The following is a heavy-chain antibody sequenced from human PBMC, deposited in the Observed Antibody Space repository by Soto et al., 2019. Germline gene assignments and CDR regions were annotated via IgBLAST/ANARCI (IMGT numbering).Heavy chain of an antibody. J-gene: IGHJ1*01. D-gene: IGHD3-22*01. CDR1: GYTFTSYG. CDR2: VSAHNGDT. Sequence: ASVKVSCKASGYTFTSYGISWVRQAPGQGLEWVGWVSAHNGDTRYAQNLQGRITMTTDTFTNTAYMELTSLTSDDTAVYYCARDWWRYYDSSGLMWFYWGQGTLVTVSS. CDR3: ARDWWRYYDSSGLMWFY. V-gene: IGHV1-18*01.